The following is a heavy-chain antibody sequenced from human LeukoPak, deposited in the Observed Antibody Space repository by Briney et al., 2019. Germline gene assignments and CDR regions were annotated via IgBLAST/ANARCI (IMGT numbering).Heavy chain of an antibody. J-gene: IGHJ4*02. CDR3: ARLRYYDSSGYLN. CDR2: IYSGGST. Sequence: GGSLRLSCPPSGFTVSSNYMSWVRQAPGKGLEWVSVIYSGGSTYYADSVKGRFTISRDNSKNTLYLQMNSLRAEDTAVYYCARLRYYDSSGYLNWGQGTLVTVSS. CDR1: GFTVSSNY. D-gene: IGHD3-22*01. V-gene: IGHV3-66*01.